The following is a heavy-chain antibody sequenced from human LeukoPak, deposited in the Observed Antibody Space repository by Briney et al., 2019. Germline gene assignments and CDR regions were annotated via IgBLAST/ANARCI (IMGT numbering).Heavy chain of an antibody. J-gene: IGHJ3*02. CDR2: ISSSSAYT. V-gene: IGHV3-11*06. CDR3: ARDKYGDNSNAFDI. CDR1: GFTFSDYY. Sequence: GGSLRLSCAASGFTFSDYYMSWIRQAPGKGLEWVSYISSSSAYTDYADSVKGRFSISRDNAKDTLYLQMNSLRAEDTAVYYCARDKYGDNSNAFDIWGQGTLVTVSS. D-gene: IGHD4-23*01.